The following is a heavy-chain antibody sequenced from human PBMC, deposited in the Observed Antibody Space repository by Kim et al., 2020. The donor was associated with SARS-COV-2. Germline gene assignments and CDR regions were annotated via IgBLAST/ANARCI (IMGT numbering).Heavy chain of an antibody. CDR1: GFTFSSYG. V-gene: IGHV3-33*06. CDR3: AKDLSTYYGSGSYKYYGMDV. D-gene: IGHD3-10*01. CDR2: IWYDGSNK. J-gene: IGHJ6*02. Sequence: GGSLRLSCAASGFTFSSYGMHWVRQAPGKGLEWVAVIWYDGSNKYYADSVKGRFTISRDNSKNTLYLQMNSLRAEDTAVYYCAKDLSTYYGSGSYKYYGMDVWGQGTTVTVSS.